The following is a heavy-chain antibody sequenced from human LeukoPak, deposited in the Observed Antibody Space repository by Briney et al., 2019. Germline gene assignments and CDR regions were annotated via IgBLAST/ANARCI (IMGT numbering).Heavy chain of an antibody. J-gene: IGHJ4*02. V-gene: IGHV4-59*01. CDR1: GASISSYY. Sequence: SETLSLTCTVSGASISSYYWSWIRQPPGKGLEWIGYIYYSGSTNYNPSLKSPVTISVDTSKKQFSLKLSSVTAADTAVYYCARSIGEYSSSWYQGFDYWGQGTLVTVSS. CDR3: ARSIGEYSSSWYQGFDY. CDR2: IYYSGST. D-gene: IGHD6-13*01.